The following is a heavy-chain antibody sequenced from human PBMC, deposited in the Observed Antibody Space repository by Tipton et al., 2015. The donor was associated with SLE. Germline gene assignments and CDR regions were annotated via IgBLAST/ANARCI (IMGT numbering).Heavy chain of an antibody. Sequence: TLSLTCNVSGGSISSGGYYWSWIRQHPGKGLEWIGYTYYSGSPYYNPSLKSRVTISLDMSKNQFSLKLTFVSAADTAIYYCARMGLCTTTTCNEGAFDVWGQGSMVTVSS. CDR1: GGSISSGGYY. J-gene: IGHJ3*01. CDR3: ARMGLCTTTTCNEGAFDV. CDR2: TYYSGSP. D-gene: IGHD2-2*01. V-gene: IGHV4-31*03.